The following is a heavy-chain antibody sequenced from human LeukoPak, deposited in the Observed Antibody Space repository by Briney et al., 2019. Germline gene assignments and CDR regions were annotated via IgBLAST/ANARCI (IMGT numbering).Heavy chain of an antibody. Sequence: SVKVSCKASGGTFSSYAISWVRQAPGQGLEWMGRIIPILGIANYAQKFQGRVTITADKSTSTAYMELSSLRSEDTAVYYCARGGPRSSPSAGAFDIWGQGTMVTVSS. CDR2: IIPILGIA. J-gene: IGHJ3*02. V-gene: IGHV1-69*04. CDR1: GGTFSSYA. D-gene: IGHD3-16*02. CDR3: ARGGPRSSPSAGAFDI.